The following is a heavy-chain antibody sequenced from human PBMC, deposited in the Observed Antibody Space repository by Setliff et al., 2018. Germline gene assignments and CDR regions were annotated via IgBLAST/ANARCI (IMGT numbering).Heavy chain of an antibody. V-gene: IGHV3-30*02. CDR3: AKVPNSGGYAGPFDF. CDR2: IQHDGSRE. D-gene: IGHD5-12*01. CDR1: GFTFSSYW. J-gene: IGHJ4*02. Sequence: GSLRLSCVASGFTFSSYWMDWVRQAPGKGLEWVSFIQHDGSREFYGDPVKGRFIISRDNSKNTLYLQMNSLSAEDTAVYYCAKVPNSGGYAGPFDFWGQGTLVTVSS.